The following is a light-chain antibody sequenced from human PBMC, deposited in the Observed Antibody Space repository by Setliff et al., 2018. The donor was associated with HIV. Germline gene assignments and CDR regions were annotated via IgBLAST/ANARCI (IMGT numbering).Light chain of an antibody. J-gene: IGLJ1*01. CDR3: SGPYV. CDR1: NRDVGGYNF. V-gene: IGLV2-14*01. CDR2: EVS. Sequence: QSVLTQPASVSGSPGQSITISCTGTNRDVGGYNFVSWYQQHPGKAPKLIIYEVSNRPSGVSNRFSGSKSGNTASLTISGLQAEEEADYTRSGPYVFGTGTKVTV.